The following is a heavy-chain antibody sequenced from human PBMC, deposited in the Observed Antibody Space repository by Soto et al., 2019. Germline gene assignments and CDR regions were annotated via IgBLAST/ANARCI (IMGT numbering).Heavy chain of an antibody. V-gene: IGHV3-74*01. CDR3: ARGNRGGFDS. Sequence: ELKLVESGGGLVQPGGSLRLYCAASGFTFSYYWLHWFRHAQGTGLVWVSHIHSDGTTTTYADSVKGRFTVSRDNTKNTLYLQTNSVRAEDTAVYYCARGNRGGFDSRGQGTVAIVSS. D-gene: IGHD2-15*01. J-gene: IGHJ3*02. CDR1: GFTFSYYW. CDR2: IHSDGTTT.